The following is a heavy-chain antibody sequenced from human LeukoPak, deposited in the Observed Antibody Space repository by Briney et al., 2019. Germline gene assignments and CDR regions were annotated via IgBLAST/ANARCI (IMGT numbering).Heavy chain of an antibody. D-gene: IGHD6-19*01. CDR1: GGSINSFY. Sequence: SETLSLTCTVSGGSINSFYWSWIRQPPGKGLEWIGYIHSSGSTNYNPSLKSRVTISVDTSKNQVSLKLSSVTAADTAVYYCARGAYSSGWYGGALDYWGQGTLVTVSS. V-gene: IGHV4-59*01. J-gene: IGHJ4*02. CDR2: IHSSGST. CDR3: ARGAYSSGWYGGALDY.